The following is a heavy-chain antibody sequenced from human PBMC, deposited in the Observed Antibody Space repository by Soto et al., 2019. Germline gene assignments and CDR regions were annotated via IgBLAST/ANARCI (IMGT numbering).Heavy chain of an antibody. Sequence: PGGSLRLSCAASGFTFSSYGMHWVRQAPGKGLEWVAHISIDGSNKYYADSVKGRFTISRDNAKNSLYLQMNSLRAEDTAVYYCARDQLYYNDISGRPLNVFDVWGQGTMVTVSS. D-gene: IGHD3-22*01. CDR3: ARDQLYYNDISGRPLNVFDV. V-gene: IGHV3-30*03. CDR1: GFTFSSYG. J-gene: IGHJ3*01. CDR2: ISIDGSNK.